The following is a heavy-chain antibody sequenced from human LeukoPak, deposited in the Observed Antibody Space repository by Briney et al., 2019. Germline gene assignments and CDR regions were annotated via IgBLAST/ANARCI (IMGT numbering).Heavy chain of an antibody. D-gene: IGHD2-2*01. CDR2: ISGSGGST. Sequence: GGSLRLSRAASGFTFTSYAMTWVRQAPGKGLEWVSAISGSGGSTYYADSVKGRFTISRDNSKNTLYLQMNSLRAEDTAVYYCAKYCTSTSCRAMGAYYGMDVWGQGTTVTVSS. J-gene: IGHJ6*01. V-gene: IGHV3-23*01. CDR1: GFTFTSYA. CDR3: AKYCTSTSCRAMGAYYGMDV.